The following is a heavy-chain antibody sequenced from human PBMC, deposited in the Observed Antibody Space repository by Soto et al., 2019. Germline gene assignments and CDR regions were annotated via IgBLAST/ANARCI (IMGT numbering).Heavy chain of an antibody. D-gene: IGHD4-17*01. V-gene: IGHV1-8*01. Sequence: GASVKVSCKASGYTFTSYDINWVRQATGQGLEWMGWMNPNSGNTGYAQKFQGRVTMTRNTSISTAYMELSSLRSEDTAVYYCVAITLLTVTPAYSYMDVWGKGTRVTFPS. CDR3: VAITLLTVTPAYSYMDV. CDR1: GYTFTSYD. CDR2: MNPNSGNT. J-gene: IGHJ6*03.